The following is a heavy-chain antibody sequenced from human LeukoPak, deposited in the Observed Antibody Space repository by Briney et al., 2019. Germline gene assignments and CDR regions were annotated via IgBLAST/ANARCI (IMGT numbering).Heavy chain of an antibody. Sequence: GGSLRLSCAASGFTFNNYGMHWVRQAPGKGLEWVAVISYAGSNKYYADSVKGRFTISRDNSKNTLYLQMKSLRAEDTAVYYCARDHLASGSYYTFDYWGQGTLVTVSS. V-gene: IGHV3-30*03. J-gene: IGHJ4*02. CDR3: ARDHLASGSYYTFDY. D-gene: IGHD1-26*01. CDR2: ISYAGSNK. CDR1: GFTFNNYG.